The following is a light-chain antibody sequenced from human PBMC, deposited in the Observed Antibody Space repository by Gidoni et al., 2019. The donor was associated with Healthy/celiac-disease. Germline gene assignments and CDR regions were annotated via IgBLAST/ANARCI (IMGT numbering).Light chain of an antibody. CDR3: QQSYSTLP. J-gene: IGKJ4*01. CDR1: QSISSY. Sequence: DIQVTQSPSSLSASVGDRVTITCRASQSISSYLTWYQQKPGKAPKLLIYAASSLQSGVPSRFSGSGSGTDFTLTISSLQPEDFATYYCQQSYSTLPFGGGTKVEIK. V-gene: IGKV1-39*01. CDR2: AAS.